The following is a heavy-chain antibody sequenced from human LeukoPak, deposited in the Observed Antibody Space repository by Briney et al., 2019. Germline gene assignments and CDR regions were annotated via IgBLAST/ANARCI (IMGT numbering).Heavy chain of an antibody. J-gene: IGHJ4*02. CDR2: IHGGGDVT. CDR3: AKDHSSSWHYFDY. D-gene: IGHD6-13*01. CDR1: GFTFTNYA. Sequence: GGSLRLSCAASGFTFTNYAMNWVRQAPEKGLEWVSTIHGGGDVTYYADSVKGRFTISRDNSRNTLYLQMNSLRAEDTAVYYCAKDHSSSWHYFDYWGQGTLVTVSS. V-gene: IGHV3-23*01.